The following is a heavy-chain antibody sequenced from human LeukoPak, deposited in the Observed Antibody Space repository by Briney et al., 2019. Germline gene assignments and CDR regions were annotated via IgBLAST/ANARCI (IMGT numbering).Heavy chain of an antibody. Sequence: ASVKVSCKASGYTFTGYYMHWVRQAPGQGLEWMGWINPNSGGTNYAQRFQGSVTMTRDTSISTAYMELSWLRSDDTAVHYCARVSTDKNWDDEGYFDYWGQGTLVTVS. CDR2: INPNSGGT. V-gene: IGHV1-2*02. CDR1: GYTFTGYY. CDR3: ARVSTDKNWDDEGYFDY. J-gene: IGHJ4*02. D-gene: IGHD1-1*01.